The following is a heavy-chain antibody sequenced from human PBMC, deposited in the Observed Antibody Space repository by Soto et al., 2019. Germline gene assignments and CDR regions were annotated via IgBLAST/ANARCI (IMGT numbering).Heavy chain of an antibody. D-gene: IGHD5-12*01. CDR1: GVNFSSDW. J-gene: IGHJ4*02. Sequence: PGGSQRLSCVASGVNFSSDWMHWVRQATGKGLVWVSRLNSDGSRTAYADSVKGRFSISRDNAKNTLYLQMNSLRAEDTAVYYCARDGDGYNAPYYFDYWGQGTLVTVSS. CDR2: LNSDGSRT. V-gene: IGHV3-74*03. CDR3: ARDGDGYNAPYYFDY.